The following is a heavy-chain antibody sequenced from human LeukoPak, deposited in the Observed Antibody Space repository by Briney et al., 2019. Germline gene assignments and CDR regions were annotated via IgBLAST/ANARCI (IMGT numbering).Heavy chain of an antibody. D-gene: IGHD4-23*01. CDR2: ISAYNGNT. CDR3: ATWMTTVVTPWYFDL. V-gene: IGHV1-18*01. CDR1: GYTFTSYG. Sequence: GASVKVSCKASGYTFTSYGISWVRQAPGQGLEWMGWISAYNGNTNYAQKLQGRVTMTTDTSTSTAYMELSSLRSEDTAVYYCATWMTTVVTPWYFDLWGRGTLVTVSS. J-gene: IGHJ2*01.